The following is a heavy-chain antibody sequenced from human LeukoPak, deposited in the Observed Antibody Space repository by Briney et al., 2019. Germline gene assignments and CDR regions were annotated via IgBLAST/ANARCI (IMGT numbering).Heavy chain of an antibody. J-gene: IGHJ4*02. CDR3: AKEADYYDSSGYTDY. Sequence: GGSLRLSCAASGFTFSSYGMSWVRQAPGKGLEWVSAISGSGGSTYYADPVKGRFTISRDNSKNTLYLQMNSLRAEDTAVYYCAKEADYYDSSGYTDYWGQGTLVTVSS. CDR2: ISGSGGST. V-gene: IGHV3-23*01. CDR1: GFTFSSYG. D-gene: IGHD3-22*01.